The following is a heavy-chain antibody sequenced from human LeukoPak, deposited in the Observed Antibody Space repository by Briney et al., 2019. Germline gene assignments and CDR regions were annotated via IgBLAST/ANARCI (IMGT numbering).Heavy chain of an antibody. CDR1: GGSFSGYY. Sequence: SETLSLTCAVYGGSFSGYYWSWIRQPPGKGLEWIGEINHSGSTNYNPSLKSRVTISVDTSKNQFSLKLSSVTAADTAVYYCARVPVVGATAEVAFDIWGQGTMVTVSS. V-gene: IGHV4-34*01. CDR2: INHSGST. J-gene: IGHJ3*02. CDR3: ARVPVVGATAEVAFDI. D-gene: IGHD1-26*01.